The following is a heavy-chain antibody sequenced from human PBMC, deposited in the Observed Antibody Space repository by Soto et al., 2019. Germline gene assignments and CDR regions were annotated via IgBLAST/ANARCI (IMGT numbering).Heavy chain of an antibody. V-gene: IGHV4-39*01. Sequence: SETLSLTCTVSGGSISSSSYYWGWIRQPPGKGLEWIGSIYYSGSTYYNPSLKSRVTISVDTSKNQLSLKLSSVTAADTAVYYCARYEVVVAASNPSGQGTLVTVSS. D-gene: IGHD2-15*01. CDR1: GGSISSSSYY. J-gene: IGHJ5*02. CDR2: IYYSGST. CDR3: ARYEVVVAASNP.